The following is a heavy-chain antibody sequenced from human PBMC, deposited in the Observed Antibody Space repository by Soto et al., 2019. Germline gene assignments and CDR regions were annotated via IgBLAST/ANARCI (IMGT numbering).Heavy chain of an antibody. CDR2: IYSGGST. CDR3: ARGPGGFGDFSLDY. CDR1: GGSISQCY. V-gene: IGHV4-4*07. D-gene: IGHD3-10*01. Sequence: QVQLQESGPGLVKPSETLSLSCGVSGGSISQCYWSWIRQPAGKGLEWIGRIYSGGSTNYNPSLESRVTMSVDTSKNQFSLKLSSVTAADTAVYYCARGPGGFGDFSLDYWGQGTLVTVSS. J-gene: IGHJ4*02.